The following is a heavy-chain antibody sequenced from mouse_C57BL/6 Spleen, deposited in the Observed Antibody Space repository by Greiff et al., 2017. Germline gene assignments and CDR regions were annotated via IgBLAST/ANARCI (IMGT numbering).Heavy chain of an antibody. Sequence: QVQLQQPGAELVKPGASVKLSCKASGYTFTSYWMQWVKQRPGQGLEWIGEIDPSDSYTNYNQKFKGKATLTVDTSSSTAYMQLSSLTSEDSAVYYCARRPRGELGRAMDYWGQGTSVTVSS. J-gene: IGHJ4*01. V-gene: IGHV1-50*01. CDR1: GYTFTSYW. CDR2: IDPSDSYT. D-gene: IGHD4-1*01. CDR3: ARRPRGELGRAMDY.